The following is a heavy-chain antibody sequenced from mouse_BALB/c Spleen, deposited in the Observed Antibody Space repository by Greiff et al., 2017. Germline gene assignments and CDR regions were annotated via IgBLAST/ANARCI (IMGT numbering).Heavy chain of an antibody. CDR2: ISNGGGST. CDR1: GFTFSSYT. D-gene: IGHD2-14*01. Sequence: EVKVEESGGGLVQPGGSLKLSCAASGFTFSSYTMSWVRQTPEKRLEWVAYISNGGGSTYYPDTVKGRFTISRDNAKNTLYLQMSSLKSEDTAMYYCARQDYRYPLAYWGQGTLVTVSA. CDR3: ARQDYRYPLAY. J-gene: IGHJ3*01. V-gene: IGHV5-12-2*01.